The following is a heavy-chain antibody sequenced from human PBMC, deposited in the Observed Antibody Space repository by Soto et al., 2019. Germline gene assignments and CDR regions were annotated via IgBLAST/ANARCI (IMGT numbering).Heavy chain of an antibody. Sequence: QVQLVQSGAEVKKPGSSVKVSCKASGGTFSNYPVSWVRQAPGQGLEWMGGIIPIFGTVNYAQKFQGRLTITADESPSTAYLELSSLRSDYTAVYYCARGNQRWLQLWYFDLWGRGSLVTVSS. D-gene: IGHD5-12*01. J-gene: IGHJ2*01. CDR1: GGTFSNYP. CDR3: ARGNQRWLQLWYFDL. V-gene: IGHV1-69*12. CDR2: IIPIFGTV.